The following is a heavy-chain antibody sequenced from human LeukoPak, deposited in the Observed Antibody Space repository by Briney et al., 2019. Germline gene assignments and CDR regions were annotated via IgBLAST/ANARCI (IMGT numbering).Heavy chain of an antibody. V-gene: IGHV3-30*03. CDR2: VSYDGSNE. D-gene: IGHD4-17*01. CDR3: ARDPGDYGDYYYYGMDV. J-gene: IGHJ6*02. Sequence: GGSLRLSCAASGFTFSSYGLHRVRQAPGKGLEWVAAVSYDGSNEYYADSVKGRFTISRDNSKNTLFLQMNSLRAEDTAVYYCARDPGDYGDYYYYGMDVWGQGTTVTVSS. CDR1: GFTFSSYG.